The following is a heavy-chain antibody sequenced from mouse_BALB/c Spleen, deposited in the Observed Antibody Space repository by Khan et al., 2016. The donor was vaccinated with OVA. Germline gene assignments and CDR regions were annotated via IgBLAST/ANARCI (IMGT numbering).Heavy chain of an antibody. V-gene: IGHV3-2*02. D-gene: IGHD2-14*01. CDR1: GYSITSDYA. J-gene: IGHJ3*01. Sequence: EVQLQESGPGLVKPSQSLSLTCTVTGYSITSDYAWNWIRQFPGNKLEWMGYISYSGSTSYNPSLKSRISITRDTSKNQFFLQLNSVTTEDTATYYCARSGKYRYDDWFAYWGQGTLVTVSA. CDR3: ARSGKYRYDDWFAY. CDR2: ISYSGST.